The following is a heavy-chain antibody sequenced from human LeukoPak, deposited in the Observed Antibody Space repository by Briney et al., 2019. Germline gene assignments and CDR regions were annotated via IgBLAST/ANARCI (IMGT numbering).Heavy chain of an antibody. CDR1: GFTFSSYA. Sequence: GGSLRLSCAASGFTFSSYAMNWGRQAPGKGLEWVSAISGSGGSTYYADSVKGRFTISRDNSKNTLYLQMNSLRAEDTAVYYCAKDPSSGYLDYWGQGTLVTVSS. CDR2: ISGSGGST. V-gene: IGHV3-23*01. J-gene: IGHJ4*02. CDR3: AKDPSSGYLDY.